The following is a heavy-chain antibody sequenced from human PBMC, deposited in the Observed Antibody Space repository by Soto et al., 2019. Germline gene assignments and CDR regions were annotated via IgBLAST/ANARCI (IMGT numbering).Heavy chain of an antibody. D-gene: IGHD3-10*01. Sequence: QITLKESGPTLVKPTQTLTLTCTFSGFSLSTSGVGVGWIRQPPGKALEWLALIYWDDDKRYSPSLKSRLSITKDTSKNQVVLTMTNMDPVDTATYYCAHRRNWVYGLEVFDYWGQGTLVTVSS. J-gene: IGHJ4*02. CDR2: IYWDDDK. CDR3: AHRRNWVYGLEVFDY. CDR1: GFSLSTSGVG. V-gene: IGHV2-5*02.